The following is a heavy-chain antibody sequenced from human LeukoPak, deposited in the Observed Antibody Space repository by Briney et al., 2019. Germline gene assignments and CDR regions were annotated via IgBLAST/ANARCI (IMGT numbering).Heavy chain of an antibody. CDR2: ISDSGGST. D-gene: IGHD6-13*01. J-gene: IGHJ4*02. CDR3: ARVGYSSSWPRHFDY. CDR1: GFTFSRHA. Sequence: PGGSLRLSCAASGFTFSRHAMSWIRQAPGKGLEWVSAISDSGGSTYYADSVKGRFTISRDNSENTLDLQMSSLRAEDTAVYYCARVGYSSSWPRHFDYWGQGTLVTVSS. V-gene: IGHV3-23*01.